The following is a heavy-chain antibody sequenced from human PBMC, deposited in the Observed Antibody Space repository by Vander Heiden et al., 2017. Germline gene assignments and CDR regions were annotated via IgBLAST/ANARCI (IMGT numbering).Heavy chain of an antibody. D-gene: IGHD5-18*01. CDR1: GFTFSSYA. V-gene: IGHV3-30-3*01. CDR3: ARGGYSYGGGPFGY. CDR2: ISYDGSNK. J-gene: IGHJ4*02. Sequence: QVQLVESGGGVVQPGRSLRLSCAAPGFTFSSYAMHWVRQAPGKGLEWVAVISYDGSNKYYADSVKGRFTISRDNSKNTLYLQMNSLRAEDTAVYYCARGGYSYGGGPFGYWGQGTLVTVSS.